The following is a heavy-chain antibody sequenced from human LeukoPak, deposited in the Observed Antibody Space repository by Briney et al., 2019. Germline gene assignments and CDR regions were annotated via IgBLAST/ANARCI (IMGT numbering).Heavy chain of an antibody. J-gene: IGHJ4*02. D-gene: IGHD6-13*01. CDR3: ARDRGLGSNAWYFPLDF. Sequence: GGSLRLSCAASGFIFSNYWMSWVRQVPGKGLEWVGNIKKDGSETYYVDSVKGRFIISRDNAKNSLFLQMNSLRAEDTAVYYCARDRGLGSNAWYFPLDFWGQRTLVTVSS. CDR1: GFIFSNYW. CDR2: IKKDGSET. V-gene: IGHV3-7*01.